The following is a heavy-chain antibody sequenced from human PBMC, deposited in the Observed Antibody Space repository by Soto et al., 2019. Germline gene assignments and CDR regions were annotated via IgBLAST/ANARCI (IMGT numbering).Heavy chain of an antibody. CDR3: ARGMGQPLDY. CDR2: ISTYNGNT. CDR1: GYTFTSYD. V-gene: IGHV1-18*01. J-gene: IGHJ4*02. Sequence: QVQLVQSGAEVKKPGASVKVSCKASGYTFTSYDISWVRQAPGQGLEWMGWISTYNGNTNYAQRLQGRATMTTDTPTSKAYMDLRSLRSDATAVYYCARGMGQPLDYWGQGTLVTVSS. D-gene: IGHD3-16*01.